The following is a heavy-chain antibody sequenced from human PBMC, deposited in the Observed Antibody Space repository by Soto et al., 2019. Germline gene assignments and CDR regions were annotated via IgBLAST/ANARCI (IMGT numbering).Heavy chain of an antibody. CDR2: IIPIFGTA. V-gene: IGHV1-69*13. CDR3: ARDGGSSGWFDY. CDR1: GGTFSSYA. Sequence: EASVKVSCKASGGTFSSYAISWVRQAPGQGLEWMGGIIPIFGTANYAQKFQGRVTITADESTSTAYMELSSLRSEDTAVYYCARDGGSSGWFDYWGQGTLVTVSS. D-gene: IGHD6-19*01. J-gene: IGHJ4*02.